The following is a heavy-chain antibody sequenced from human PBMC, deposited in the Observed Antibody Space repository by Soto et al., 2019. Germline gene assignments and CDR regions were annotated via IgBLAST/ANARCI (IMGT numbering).Heavy chain of an antibody. V-gene: IGHV4-39*01. CDR3: ARTRAVWFDP. CDR1: GGSISSSSYY. J-gene: IGHJ5*02. D-gene: IGHD6-19*01. CDR2: IYYSGST. Sequence: SETLSLICTVSGGSISSSSYYWGWIRQPPGKGLEWIGSIYYSGSTYYNPSLKSRVTISVDTSKNQFSLKLSSVTAADTAVYYCARTRAVWFDPWGQGTLVTVSS.